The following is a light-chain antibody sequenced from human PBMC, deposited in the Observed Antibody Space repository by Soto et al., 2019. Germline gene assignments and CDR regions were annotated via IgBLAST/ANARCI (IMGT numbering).Light chain of an antibody. CDR3: SSYTSSSTQVV. J-gene: IGLJ2*01. Sequence: QSVLTQPPSVSGSPGQSVTISCTGTSSDVGSYNRVSWYQQPPGTAPKLMIYEVSNRPSGVPDRFSGSKSGNTASLTISGLQAEDEADYYCSSYTSSSTQVVFGGGTKVTVL. CDR2: EVS. V-gene: IGLV2-18*02. CDR1: SSDVGSYNR.